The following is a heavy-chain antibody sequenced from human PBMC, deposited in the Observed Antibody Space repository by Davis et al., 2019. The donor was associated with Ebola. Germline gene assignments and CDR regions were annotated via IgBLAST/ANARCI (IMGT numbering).Heavy chain of an antibody. CDR1: GFTFSSYA. V-gene: IGHV3-30-3*01. CDR3: AREFADTPMGYYYYMDV. D-gene: IGHD5-18*01. Sequence: GESLKISCAASGFTFSSYAMHWVRQAPGKGLEWVAVISYDGNNKYYADSVKGRFTISRDNSKNTLYLQMNSLRAEDTAVYYCAREFADTPMGYYYYMDVWGKGTTVTVSS. J-gene: IGHJ6*03. CDR2: ISYDGNNK.